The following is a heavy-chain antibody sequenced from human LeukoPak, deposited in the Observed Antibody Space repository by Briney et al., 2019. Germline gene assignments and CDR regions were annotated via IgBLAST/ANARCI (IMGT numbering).Heavy chain of an antibody. Sequence: GGSLRLSCAASGFTFSTYWMSWVRQAPGKGLEWVANIKQDGTEKYYVDSVKGRFTISRDNAKNSLYLQMNSLRAEDTAVYYCASEGWAESYFDFWGQGTLVTVSS. CDR2: IKQDGTEK. V-gene: IGHV3-7*01. CDR1: GFTFSTYW. CDR3: ASEGWAESYFDF. J-gene: IGHJ4*02. D-gene: IGHD6-19*01.